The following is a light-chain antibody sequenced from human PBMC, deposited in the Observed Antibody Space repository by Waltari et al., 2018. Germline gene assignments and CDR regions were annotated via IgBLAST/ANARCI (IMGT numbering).Light chain of an antibody. CDR1: STDVGGYKY. V-gene: IGLV2-14*03. CDR2: DVT. J-gene: IGLJ2*01. Sequence: QSVLTQPASVSGSPGQSITISCTGTSTDVGGYKYVSWYQQHPGKAPKLIIYDVTNRPTGVSIRFSGSKSGNTASLSGLQADEEADYYCSSYTSSTTHVLFGGGTKVTVL. CDR3: SSYTSSTTHVL.